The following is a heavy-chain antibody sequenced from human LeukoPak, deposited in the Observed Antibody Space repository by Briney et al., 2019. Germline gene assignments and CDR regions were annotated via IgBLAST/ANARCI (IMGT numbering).Heavy chain of an antibody. CDR3: ATSDPDVWGRLSFDP. J-gene: IGHJ5*02. Sequence: SVKVSCKASGGTFTSYAISWVRQAPGQGLEWMGGIIPILATANYAQKFQGRVTITTDESTSTAYMELSRLRSEDTAVYYCATSDPDVWGRLSFDPWGQGTQVTASS. D-gene: IGHD3-16*01. CDR1: GGTFTSYA. V-gene: IGHV1-69*05. CDR2: IIPILATA.